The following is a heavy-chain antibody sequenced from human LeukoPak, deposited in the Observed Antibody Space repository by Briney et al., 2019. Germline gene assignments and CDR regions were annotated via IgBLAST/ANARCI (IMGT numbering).Heavy chain of an antibody. D-gene: IGHD2/OR15-2a*01. CDR2: INGRGDNT. CDR1: GFTFSSYA. J-gene: IGHJ5*02. CDR3: AKDRVSPGFNLFDP. Sequence: GGSLRLSCAASGFTFSSYAMNWVRQAPGKGLEWVSAINGRGDNTYYADSVKGRFTISRDNSKSTLFLQMNSLRAEDTAIYYCAKDRVSPGFNLFDPWGQGTMVTVSS. V-gene: IGHV3-23*01.